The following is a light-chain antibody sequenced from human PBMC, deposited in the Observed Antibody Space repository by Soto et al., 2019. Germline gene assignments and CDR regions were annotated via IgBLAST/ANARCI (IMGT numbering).Light chain of an antibody. Sequence: EIVMTQSPATLSVSPGERATLSCRASQSVSSNLACYQQKPGQAPRLLIYGASIRATGIAARFSGSGSGTEFTLTISSLQSEDFAVYYCQQYNNWPFTFGPGTKVDIK. J-gene: IGKJ3*01. CDR1: QSVSSN. CDR2: GAS. CDR3: QQYNNWPFT. V-gene: IGKV3-15*01.